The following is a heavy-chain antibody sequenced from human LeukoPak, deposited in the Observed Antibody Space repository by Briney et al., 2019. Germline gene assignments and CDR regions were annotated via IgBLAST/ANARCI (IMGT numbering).Heavy chain of an antibody. J-gene: IGHJ4*02. CDR1: GFTVSSNY. CDR2: IYSSGST. V-gene: IGHV3-53*01. Sequence: GGSLRLSCAASGFTVSSNYMSWVRQAPGKGLEWVSVIYSSGSTYYADSVKGRFTISRDNSKNTLHLQMNTLRAEDTVVYYCASRIATAGSVDYWGQGTLVTVSS. CDR3: ASRIATAGSVDY. D-gene: IGHD6-13*01.